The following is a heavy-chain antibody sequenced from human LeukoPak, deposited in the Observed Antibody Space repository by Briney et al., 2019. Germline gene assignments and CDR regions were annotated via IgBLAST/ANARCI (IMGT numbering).Heavy chain of an antibody. D-gene: IGHD3-22*01. V-gene: IGHV4-59*01. CDR1: GGSISSYY. CDR2: IYYSGST. J-gene: IGHJ3*02. Sequence: PLETLSLTCTVSGGSISSYYWSWIRQPPGKGLEWIGYIYYSGSTNYNPSLKSRVTISVDTSKNQFSLKLSSVTAADTAVYYCARVLRDSSGYSSLSAFDIWGQGTMVTVSS. CDR3: ARVLRDSSGYSSLSAFDI.